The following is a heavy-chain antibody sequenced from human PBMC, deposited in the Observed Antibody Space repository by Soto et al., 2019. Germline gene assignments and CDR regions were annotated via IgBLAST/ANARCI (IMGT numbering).Heavy chain of an antibody. D-gene: IGHD3-10*01. Sequence: GGSLRLSCAASGFTFSSYAMSWVRQAPGKGLEWVSAISGSGGSTYYADSVKGRFTISRDNSKNTLYLQMNSLRAEDTAVYYCAKGALGGGIFYGTGNYYYYYGMDVWGQGTTVTV. V-gene: IGHV3-23*01. CDR2: ISGSGGST. J-gene: IGHJ6*02. CDR3: AKGALGGGIFYGTGNYYYYYGMDV. CDR1: GFTFSSYA.